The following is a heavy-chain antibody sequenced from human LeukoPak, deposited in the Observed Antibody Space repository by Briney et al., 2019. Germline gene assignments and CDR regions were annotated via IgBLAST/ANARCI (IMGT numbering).Heavy chain of an antibody. CDR2: ISSSSKTI. J-gene: IGHJ5*02. CDR3: ATCSSTSCSRGNWFDP. D-gene: IGHD2-2*01. CDR1: GFTFNNNS. Sequence: GGSLRLSCAASGFTFNNNSMNWVRQAPGKGLEWVSYISSSSKTIYYADSVKGRFTISRDNAKNSLYLQMHSLRAEDTAVYYFATCSSTSCSRGNWFDPWGQGTLVTVSS. V-gene: IGHV3-48*01.